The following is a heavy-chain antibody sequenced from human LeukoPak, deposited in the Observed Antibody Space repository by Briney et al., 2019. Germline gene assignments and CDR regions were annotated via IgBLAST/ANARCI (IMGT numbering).Heavy chain of an antibody. CDR2: IIPIFGTA. V-gene: IGHV1-69*13. Sequence: SVKVSCKASGGTFSSYAISWVRQAPGQGLEWMGGIIPIFGTANYAQKFQGRVTITADESTSTAYMGLSSLRSEDTAVYYCARASAPYYYDSSGYYHNWFDPWGQGTLVTVSS. D-gene: IGHD3-22*01. CDR3: ARASAPYYYDSSGYYHNWFDP. CDR1: GGTFSSYA. J-gene: IGHJ5*02.